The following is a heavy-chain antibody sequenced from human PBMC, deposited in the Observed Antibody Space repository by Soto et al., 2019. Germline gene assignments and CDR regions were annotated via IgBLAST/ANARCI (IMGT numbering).Heavy chain of an antibody. CDR1: GFTFSSYG. D-gene: IGHD6-13*01. CDR3: AREPPHSSFPLYYYYGRDV. V-gene: IGHV3-33*01. Sequence: GGSLRLSCAASGFTFSSYGMHWVRQAPDKGLEWMAVIWYDGSNKYYADSVKGRFTISRDNSKNTLYLQMNSLRAEDTAVYYCAREPPHSSFPLYYYYGRDVWAQGTRVTVSS. J-gene: IGHJ6*02. CDR2: IWYDGSNK.